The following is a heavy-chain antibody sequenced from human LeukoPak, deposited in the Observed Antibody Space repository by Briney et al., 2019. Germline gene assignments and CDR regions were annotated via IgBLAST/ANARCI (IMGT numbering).Heavy chain of an antibody. CDR1: GLTFGSYA. CDR2: ISSNGGST. D-gene: IGHD3-22*01. CDR3: VKDDVYYYDSSDYPH. Sequence: GGSLRLSCSASGLTFGSYAMHWVRQAPGKGLEYVSAISSNGGSTYYADSVKGRFTISRDNSKNTLYLQMSSLRTEDTAVYYCVKDDVYYYDSSDYPHWGQGTLVTVSS. J-gene: IGHJ4*02. V-gene: IGHV3-64D*09.